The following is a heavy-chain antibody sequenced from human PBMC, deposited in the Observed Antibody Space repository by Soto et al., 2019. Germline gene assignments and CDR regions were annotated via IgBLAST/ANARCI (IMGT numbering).Heavy chain of an antibody. V-gene: IGHV5-10-1*01. CDR1: GYSFTSYW. CDR2: IDPSDSYT. D-gene: IGHD1-1*01. CDR3: ARGAQWAYYWNWFDP. J-gene: IGHJ5*02. Sequence: GESLKISCKGSGYSFTSYWISWVRQMPGKGLEWMGRIDPSDSYTNYSPSFQGHVTISADKSISTAYLQWSSLKASDTAMYYCARGAQWAYYWNWFDPWGQGTLVTVSS.